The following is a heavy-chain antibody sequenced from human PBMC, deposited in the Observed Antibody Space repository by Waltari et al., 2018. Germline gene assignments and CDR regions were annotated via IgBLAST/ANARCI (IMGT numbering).Heavy chain of an antibody. CDR1: GFTFSSYG. J-gene: IGHJ4*02. Sequence: QVQLVESGGGVVQPGRSLRLSCAASGFTFSSYGMHWVRQAPGKGLEGVAVMSYDGSNKYYADSVKGRVTISRDNSENTLYLQMNSLRAEDTAVYYCAKDQQQMAYLFDYWGQGTLVTVSS. CDR3: AKDQQQMAYLFDY. CDR2: MSYDGSNK. V-gene: IGHV3-30*18. D-gene: IGHD6-13*01.